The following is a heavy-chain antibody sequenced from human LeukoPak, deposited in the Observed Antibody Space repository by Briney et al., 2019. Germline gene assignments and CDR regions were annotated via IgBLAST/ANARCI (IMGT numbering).Heavy chain of an antibody. V-gene: IGHV3-30*04. Sequence: GGSLRLSCAASGFTFSSYTLHWVRQAPGKGLEWVAVMLYDGETAYYADSVKGRFTVSRDNSKNTLYLQMNSLRAEDTAVYYCARGPSGYHNTGGQGTLVTVSS. J-gene: IGHJ4*02. CDR3: ARGPSGYHNT. CDR2: MLYDGETA. CDR1: GFTFSSYT. D-gene: IGHD5-12*01.